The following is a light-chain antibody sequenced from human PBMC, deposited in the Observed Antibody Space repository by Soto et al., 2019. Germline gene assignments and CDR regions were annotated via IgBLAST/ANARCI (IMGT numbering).Light chain of an antibody. J-gene: IGKJ4*01. Sequence: EIVLPQSPATPCLSPGERATRSCRASQSVSSYLAWYQQKPGQAPRLLIYDASNRATGIPARFSGSGSGTDFTLTISRLETEDFAVHYCQHRSNWLTFGGGTKVDIK. V-gene: IGKV3-11*01. CDR1: QSVSSY. CDR2: DAS. CDR3: QHRSNWLT.